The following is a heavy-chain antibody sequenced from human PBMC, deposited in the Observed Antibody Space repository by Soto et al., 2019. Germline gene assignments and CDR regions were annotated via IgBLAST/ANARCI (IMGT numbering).Heavy chain of an antibody. CDR3: ARDRSITIFGVVGAYYYYGMDV. CDR2: IYYSGST. D-gene: IGHD3-3*01. Sequence: SETLSLTCTVSGGSISSGGYYWSWIRQHPGKGLEWIGYIYYSGSTYYNPSLKSRVTISVDTSKNQFSLKLSSVTAADTAVYYCARDRSITIFGVVGAYYYYGMDVWGQGTTVTVSS. V-gene: IGHV4-31*03. CDR1: GGSISSGGYY. J-gene: IGHJ6*02.